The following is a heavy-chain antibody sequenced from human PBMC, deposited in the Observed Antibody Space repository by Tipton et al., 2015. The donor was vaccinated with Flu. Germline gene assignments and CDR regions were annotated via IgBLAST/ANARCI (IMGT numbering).Heavy chain of an antibody. Sequence: TLSLTCTVSGGSISTYYWSWIRQPPGKGLEWIGYIYYGGSTNYNPSLKSRVTISVDTSKNQFSLKLSSVTAADTAVYYCARGLRDGYNPHDAFDIWGQGTMVTVSS. CDR2: IYYGGST. CDR3: ARGLRDGYNPHDAFDI. D-gene: IGHD5-24*01. J-gene: IGHJ3*02. V-gene: IGHV4-59*01. CDR1: GGSISTYY.